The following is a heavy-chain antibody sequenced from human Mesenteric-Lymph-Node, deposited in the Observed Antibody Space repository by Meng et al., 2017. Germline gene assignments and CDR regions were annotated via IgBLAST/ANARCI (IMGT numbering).Heavy chain of an antibody. Sequence: ESLKISCAASGFTFSSYEMNWVRQAPGKGLEWIGETDHGGVTSYKSSLRSRVSISLDMSKNQFSLRLTSVTAADTATYYCARGLRYTDSEPFDSWGQGTLVTVSS. J-gene: IGHJ4*02. V-gene: IGHV4-34*01. CDR3: ARGLRYTDSEPFDS. D-gene: IGHD1-1*01. CDR1: GFTFSSYE. CDR2: TDHGGVT.